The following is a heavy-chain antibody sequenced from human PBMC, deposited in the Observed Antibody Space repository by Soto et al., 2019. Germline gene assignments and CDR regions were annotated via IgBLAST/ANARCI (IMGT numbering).Heavy chain of an antibody. V-gene: IGHV4-34*01. CDR2: INHSGGT. CDR1: GGSFVGHY. Sequence: SETLSLTCAVYGGSFVGHYCSCVWHPPFKGREWIGEINHSGGTSYNPSLKSRVTISVDTSKSQYSLKLTSVTAADRAVYYCARGSVDTVDSSGFYENWGQGTPVTVSS. J-gene: IGHJ4*02. CDR3: ARGSVDTVDSSGFYEN. D-gene: IGHD3-22*01.